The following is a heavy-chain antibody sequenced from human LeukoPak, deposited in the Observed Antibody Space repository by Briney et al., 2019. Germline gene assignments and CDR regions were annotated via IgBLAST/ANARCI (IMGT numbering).Heavy chain of an antibody. CDR3: AREGPSSTSCYGLCGYYYYYMDV. D-gene: IGHD2-2*01. V-gene: IGHV4-61*02. J-gene: IGHJ6*03. CDR1: GGSISSSSYY. Sequence: SETLSLTCTVSGGSISSSSYYWSWIRQPAGKGLEWIGRIYTSGSTNYNPSLKSRVTISVDTSKNQFSLKLSSVTAADTAVYYCAREGPSSTSCYGLCGYYYYYMDVWGKGTTVTISS. CDR2: IYTSGST.